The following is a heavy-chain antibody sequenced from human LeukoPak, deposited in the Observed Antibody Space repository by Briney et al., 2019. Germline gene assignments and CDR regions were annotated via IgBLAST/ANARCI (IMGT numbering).Heavy chain of an antibody. V-gene: IGHV1-18*01. CDR3: ARDPGVYDFWSGYSNGAFDI. D-gene: IGHD3-3*01. CDR1: GYTFTSYG. J-gene: IGHJ3*02. CDR2: ISAYNGNT. Sequence: ASVKVSCKASGYTFTSYGISWVRQAPGQGLEWMGWISAYNGNTNYAQKLQGRVTMTTDTSTSTAYMELRSLRSDDTAVYYCARDPGVYDFWSGYSNGAFDIWGQGTMVTVSS.